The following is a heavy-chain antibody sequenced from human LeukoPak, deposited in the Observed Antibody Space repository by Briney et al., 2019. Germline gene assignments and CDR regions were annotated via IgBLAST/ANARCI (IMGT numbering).Heavy chain of an antibody. Sequence: GGSLRLSCAASGFTFSRYAMSWVRQAPGKGLEWVSPISASGGSTYYADSVKGRFTIPRDNSQNTLYLQVNSLRAEDTAVYYCAKGLVPAAIRVVDYWGQGTLVTVSA. CDR1: GFTFSRYA. V-gene: IGHV3-23*01. J-gene: IGHJ4*02. CDR3: AKGLVPAAIRVVDY. D-gene: IGHD2-2*01. CDR2: ISASGGST.